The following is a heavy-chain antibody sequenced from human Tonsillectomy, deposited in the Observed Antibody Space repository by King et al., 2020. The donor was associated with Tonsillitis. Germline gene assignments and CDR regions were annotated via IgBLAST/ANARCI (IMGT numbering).Heavy chain of an antibody. CDR1: GYSFTTSW. J-gene: IGHJ6*01. Sequence: VQLVESGAEMKKPGESLTVSCPGSGYSFTTSWISWVRQLPGKGLEWMGRIDPRDGYTNYSPSFQGHVTLSTDTSTTTAYLQWSSLKASDTAMYYCARERRSSYNGMSGKNAMDVWGQGTTVIVSS. D-gene: IGHD5-12*01. V-gene: IGHV5-10-1*03. CDR3: ARERRSSYNGMSGKNAMDV. CDR2: IDPRDGYT.